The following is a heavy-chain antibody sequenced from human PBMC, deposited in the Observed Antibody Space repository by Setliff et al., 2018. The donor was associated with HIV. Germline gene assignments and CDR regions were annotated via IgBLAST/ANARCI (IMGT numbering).Heavy chain of an antibody. D-gene: IGHD3-22*01. CDR1: GFDFTSYT. CDR3: ARASPGVVMIPDS. CDR2: ISPGGSFM. Sequence: GGSLRLSCAASGFDFTSYTMTWVRQAPGKGLEWVASISPGGSFMYYGDSIQGRFTISRDDAKSSLYLQMNSLKVEDTDTYFCARASPGVVMIPDSWGQGTLVTVSS. J-gene: IGHJ4*02. V-gene: IGHV3-21*01.